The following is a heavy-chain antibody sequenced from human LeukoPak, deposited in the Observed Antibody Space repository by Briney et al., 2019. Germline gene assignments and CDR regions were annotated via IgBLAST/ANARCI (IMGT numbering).Heavy chain of an antibody. J-gene: IGHJ6*02. CDR1: GFAFSSYW. D-gene: IGHD2-2*01. V-gene: IGHV3-7*01. Sequence: PGGSLRLSCAASGFAFSSYWMSWVRQAPGKELEWVANMNQDGSEKYYVASVKGRFTISRDNAKNSLYLQMNSLRAEDTAVYYCASTPNRYCSSTSCYSDMDVWGQGTTVTVSS. CDR3: ASTPNRYCSSTSCYSDMDV. CDR2: MNQDGSEK.